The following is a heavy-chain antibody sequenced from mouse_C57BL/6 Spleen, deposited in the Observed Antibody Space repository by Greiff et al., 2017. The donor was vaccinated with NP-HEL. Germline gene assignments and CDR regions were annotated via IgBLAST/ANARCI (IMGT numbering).Heavy chain of an antibody. J-gene: IGHJ1*03. CDR1: GYTFTSYW. CDR3: ARIYYGNYVWYFDV. CDR2: INPSNGGT. Sequence: QVQLKESGTELVKPGASVKLSCKASGYTFTSYWMHWVKQRPGQGLEWIGNINPSNGGTNYNEKFKSKATLTVYKSSSTAYMQLSSLTSEDSAVYYCARIYYGNYVWYFDVWGTGTTVTVSS. V-gene: IGHV1-53*01. D-gene: IGHD2-1*01.